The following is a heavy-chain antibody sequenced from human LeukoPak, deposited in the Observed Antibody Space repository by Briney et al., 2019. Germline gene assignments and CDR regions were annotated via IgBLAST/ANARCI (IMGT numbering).Heavy chain of an antibody. V-gene: IGHV4-59*02. CDR2: IYYSGST. CDR1: GGSVSSYY. CDR3: ARYGDEFDWFDP. Sequence: SETLSLTCTVSGGSVSSYYWSWIRQPPGKGLEWIGYIYYSGSTNYNPSLKSRVTISVDTSKNQSSLKLSSVTAADTAVYYCARYGDEFDWFDPWGQGTLVTVSS. J-gene: IGHJ5*02. D-gene: IGHD4-17*01.